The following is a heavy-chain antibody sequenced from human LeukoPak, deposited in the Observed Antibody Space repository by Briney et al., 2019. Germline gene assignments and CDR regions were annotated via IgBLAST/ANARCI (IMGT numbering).Heavy chain of an antibody. J-gene: IGHJ4*02. CDR1: GFSFTSYW. V-gene: IGHV5-51*01. CDR3: ARRSRQWRPFDY. D-gene: IGHD6-19*01. CDR2: IYPGDSDT. Sequence: PGESLKISCQRSGFSFTSYWIAWVRQLPGKGLEWMGIIYPGDSDTRYGPSFQGQVTISADKSISTAYLQWSSLKASDTAMYYCARRSRQWRPFDYWGQGTLVTVSS.